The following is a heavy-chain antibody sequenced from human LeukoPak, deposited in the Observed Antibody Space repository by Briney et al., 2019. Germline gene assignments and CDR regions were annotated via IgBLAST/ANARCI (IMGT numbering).Heavy chain of an antibody. J-gene: IGHJ4*02. CDR1: GFTFGDYA. D-gene: IGHD2-21*02. Sequence: GGSLRLSCTASGFTFGDYAMSWVRQAPGKGLKWVGFIRSKAYGGTTEYAASVKGRFTISRDDSKSIAYLQMNSLKTEDTAVYYCTRPARGGDGGGLDYWGQGTLVTVSS. CDR2: IRSKAYGGTT. V-gene: IGHV3-49*04. CDR3: TRPARGGDGGGLDY.